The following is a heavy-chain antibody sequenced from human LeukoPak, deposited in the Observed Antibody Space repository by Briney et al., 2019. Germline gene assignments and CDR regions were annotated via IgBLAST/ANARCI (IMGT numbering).Heavy chain of an antibody. J-gene: IGHJ4*02. CDR1: GFTFGDYA. CDR3: TRVRSGNDFDY. D-gene: IGHD3-10*01. V-gene: IGHV3-49*04. CDR2: IRSKACGGTT. Sequence: PGGSLRLSCTTSGFTFGDYAMSWVRQAPGKGLEWVGFIRSKACGGTTQYAASVKGRFTISRDDSKSIAYLQISSLKTEDTAVYYCTRVRSGNDFDYWGQGTLVTVSS.